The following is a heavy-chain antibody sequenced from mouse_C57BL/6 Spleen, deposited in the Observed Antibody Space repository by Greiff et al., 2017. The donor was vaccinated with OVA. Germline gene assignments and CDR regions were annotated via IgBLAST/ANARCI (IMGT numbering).Heavy chain of an antibody. J-gene: IGHJ3*01. D-gene: IGHD1-1*01. CDR2: IDPENGDT. CDR1: GFNIKDDY. Sequence: EVQLQQSGAELVRPGASVKLSCTASGFNIKDDYMHWVKQRPEQGLEWIGWIDPENGDTEYASKFQGKATITADTSSNTAYLQLSSLTSEDTAVYYCTTWYGSSYEAYWGQGTLVTVSA. CDR3: TTWYGSSYEAY. V-gene: IGHV14-4*01.